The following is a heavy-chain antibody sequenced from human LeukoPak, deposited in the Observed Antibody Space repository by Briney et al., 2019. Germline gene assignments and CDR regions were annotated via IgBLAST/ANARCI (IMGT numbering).Heavy chain of an antibody. CDR1: GGTFSNYA. J-gene: IGHJ6*02. Sequence: ASVKVSCKASGGTFSNYAIVWVRQAPGQGLEWMGWINPNSGGTNYAQKFQGWVTMTRDTSISTAYMELSRLRSDDTAVYYCVRENYGMDVWGQGTTVTVSS. CDR2: INPNSGGT. CDR3: VRENYGMDV. V-gene: IGHV1-2*04.